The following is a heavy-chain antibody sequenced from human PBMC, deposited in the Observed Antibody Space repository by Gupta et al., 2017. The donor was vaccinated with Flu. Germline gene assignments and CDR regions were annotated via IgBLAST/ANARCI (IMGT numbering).Heavy chain of an antibody. Sequence: QVQLVQSGAEVKKPGASVKVSCKASGYTFTGYYMHWVRQAPGQGLEWMGWINPNSDGTNYAQKFQGRVTMTRDTSISTAYMELSRLRSDDTAVYYCARGTPTSYQPLDYWGQGTLVTVSS. CDR2: INPNSDGT. J-gene: IGHJ4*02. CDR3: ARGTPTSYQPLDY. D-gene: IGHD2-2*01. V-gene: IGHV1-2*02. CDR1: GYTFTGYY.